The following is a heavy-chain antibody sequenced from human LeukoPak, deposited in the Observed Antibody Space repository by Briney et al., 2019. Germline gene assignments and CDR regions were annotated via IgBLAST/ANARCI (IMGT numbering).Heavy chain of an antibody. CDR1: GYTFSSYV. D-gene: IGHD6-13*01. CDR2: INTNTGNP. Sequence: ASVKVSCKASGYTFSSYVMNWVRQAPGQGLEWMGWINTNTGNPTYAQGFTGRFVFSLDTSVSTAYLQISSLKAEDTAVYYRARDKSVAAADWGQGTLVTVSS. J-gene: IGHJ4*02. V-gene: IGHV7-4-1*02. CDR3: ARDKSVAAAD.